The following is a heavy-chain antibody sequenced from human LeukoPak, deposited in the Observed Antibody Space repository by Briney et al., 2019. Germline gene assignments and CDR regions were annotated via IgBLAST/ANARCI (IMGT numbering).Heavy chain of an antibody. CDR1: GFTFSSFA. CDR2: ISIAGNNV. J-gene: IGHJ4*02. Sequence: PGRSLRLSCAASGFTFSSFAMRWVRQAPGKGLEWAAAISIAGNNVYYADSVKGRFTISTDNSKSTLYLQMNSLRVEDTAVYYCASLGDDWGQGTLVTASS. V-gene: IGHV3-30-3*01. D-gene: IGHD7-27*01. CDR3: ASLGDD.